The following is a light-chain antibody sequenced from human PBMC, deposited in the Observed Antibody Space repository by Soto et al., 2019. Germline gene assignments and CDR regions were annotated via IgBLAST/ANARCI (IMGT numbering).Light chain of an antibody. J-gene: IGKJ4*01. CDR1: QSLLHRDGNTY. V-gene: IGKV2-30*02. CDR2: KVS. Sequence: DVVMTQSPLSLPVTLGQPASISCRSSQSLLHRDGNTYLNWFQQRPGQSPRRLVYKVSNRDSGVPARFSGSGSCTDFTLQISRVEAEDVGVYYFLQGTYWPLSFGGGTKVEIK. CDR3: LQGTYWPLS.